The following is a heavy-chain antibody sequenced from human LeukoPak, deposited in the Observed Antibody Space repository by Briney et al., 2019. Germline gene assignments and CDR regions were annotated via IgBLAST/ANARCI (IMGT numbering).Heavy chain of an antibody. D-gene: IGHD3-9*01. Sequence: GGSLRLSCAASGFTFSSYTMNWIRQPPGKGLEWVSSISGSSSFTYYAESVKGRFTISRDNAKNSLYLQMNSLRAEDTAMYYCARDSEAYYDILTGYYGGNWFDPWGQGTLVTVSS. CDR2: ISGSSSFT. CDR3: ARDSEAYYDILTGYYGGNWFDP. V-gene: IGHV3-21*01. CDR1: GFTFSSYT. J-gene: IGHJ5*02.